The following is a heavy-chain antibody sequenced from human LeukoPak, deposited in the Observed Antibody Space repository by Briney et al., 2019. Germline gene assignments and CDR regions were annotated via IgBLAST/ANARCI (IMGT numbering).Heavy chain of an antibody. CDR2: ISGSGGST. CDR1: GFTFSSYA. V-gene: IGHV3-23*01. Sequence: RPGGSLRLSCAASGFTFSSYAMSWVRQAPGKGLEWVSAISGSGGSTYYADSVKGRFTISRDNSKNTLYLQMNSLRAEDTAVYYFAKGYYDYVWGSYYFDYWGQGTLVTVSS. CDR3: AKGYYDYVWGSYYFDY. J-gene: IGHJ4*02. D-gene: IGHD3-16*01.